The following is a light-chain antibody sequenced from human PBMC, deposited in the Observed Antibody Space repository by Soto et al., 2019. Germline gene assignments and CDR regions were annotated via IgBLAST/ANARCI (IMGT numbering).Light chain of an antibody. CDR1: QSSSSW. J-gene: IGKJ1*01. Sequence: IQMNLSPSTLSATVGDRVTMTCRASQSSSSWLAWYQQKPVKAPKLLIYDASSLESGVPSRFSGSGSGTEFTLTISSLQPDDFAPYYCQQYNSYSVTFGQGTKVDI. CDR2: DAS. CDR3: QQYNSYSVT. V-gene: IGKV1-5*01.